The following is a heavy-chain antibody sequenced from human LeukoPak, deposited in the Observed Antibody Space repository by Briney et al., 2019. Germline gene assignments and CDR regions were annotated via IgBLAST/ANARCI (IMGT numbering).Heavy chain of an antibody. V-gene: IGHV4-4*07. CDR3: ARVGRVGPSDYGMDV. CDR2: IYSSGST. D-gene: IGHD3-10*01. CDR1: GGSISNYY. J-gene: IGHJ6*02. Sequence: PSETLSLTCTVSGGSISNYYWSWIRQPAGRGLDWIGRIYSSGSTNYNPSLKSRVTMSVDTSKNQFSLKLSSVTAADTAVYYCARVGRVGPSDYGMDVWGQGTTVTVSS.